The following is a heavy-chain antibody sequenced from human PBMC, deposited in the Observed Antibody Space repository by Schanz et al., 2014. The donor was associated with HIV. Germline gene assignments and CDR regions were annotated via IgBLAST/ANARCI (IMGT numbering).Heavy chain of an antibody. D-gene: IGHD1-20*01. CDR1: GFTFSNYA. Sequence: VQLVESGGGVVQPGRSLRLSCAVSGFTFSNYAMHWVRQAPGKGLEWVAVISYDGSNQYYADSVKGRFTISRDNAKNSLYLQMNSLRAEDTAVYYCARDKGDNWAGYYYYYGMDVWGQGTTVIVSS. V-gene: IGHV3-30-3*01. CDR2: ISYDGSNQ. CDR3: ARDKGDNWAGYYYYYGMDV. J-gene: IGHJ6*02.